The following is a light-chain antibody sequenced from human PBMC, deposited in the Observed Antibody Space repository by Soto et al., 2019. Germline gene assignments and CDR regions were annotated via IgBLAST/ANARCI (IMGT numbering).Light chain of an antibody. CDR2: LEGSGTY. CDR3: ETWDSNSWV. V-gene: IGLV4-60*03. J-gene: IGLJ3*02. CDR1: SGHSSFI. Sequence: QLVLTQSSSASASLGSSVKLTCTLSSGHSSFIIAWHQQQPGKAPRYLMELEGSGTYNEGSGVPDRFSGSSSGAYGYLTTSHLLSEDAADYYWETWDSNSWVFSGGTKLTVL.